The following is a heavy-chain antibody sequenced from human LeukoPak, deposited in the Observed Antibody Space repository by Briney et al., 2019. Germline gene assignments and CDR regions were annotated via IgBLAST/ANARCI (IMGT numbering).Heavy chain of an antibody. J-gene: IGHJ6*02. V-gene: IGHV3-21*01. CDR2: ISSSSSYI. Sequence: PGGSLRLSCAASGFTFSSYSMNWVRQAPGKGLEWVSSISSSSSYIYYADSVKGRFTISRDNAKNSLYLQMNSLRAEDTAVYYCARDAGDIVVVVAAPYYYYYGMDVWGQGTTVTVSS. CDR3: ARDAGDIVVVVAAPYYYYYGMDV. D-gene: IGHD2-15*01. CDR1: GFTFSSYS.